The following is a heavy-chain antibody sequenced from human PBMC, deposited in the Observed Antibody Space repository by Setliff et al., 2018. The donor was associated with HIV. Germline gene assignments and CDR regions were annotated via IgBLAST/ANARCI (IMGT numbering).Heavy chain of an antibody. J-gene: IGHJ4*02. CDR3: ARGSGFIEAAGTDY. Sequence: GASVKVSCKASGYTFTSYDINWVRQAPGQGLEWMGWISAYNGNTNYAQKLQGRVTMTTDTSISTAYMELSSLRSEDTAVYYCARGSGFIEAAGTDYWGQGTLVTVS. CDR2: ISAYNGNT. V-gene: IGHV1-18*01. CDR1: GYTFTSYD. D-gene: IGHD6-13*01.